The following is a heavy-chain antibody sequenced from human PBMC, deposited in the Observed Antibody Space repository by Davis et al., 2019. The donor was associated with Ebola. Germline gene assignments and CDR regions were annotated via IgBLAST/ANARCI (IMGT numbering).Heavy chain of an antibody. D-gene: IGHD4-23*01. J-gene: IGHJ6*04. CDR2: IYYSGST. CDR3: ARGGGGAALFYYYYGMDV. CDR1: GGSISSSSYY. V-gene: IGHV4-39*01. Sequence: MPSETLSLTCTVSGGSISSSSYYWGWIRQPPGKGLEWIGSIYYSGSTYYNPSLKSRVTISVDTSKNQFSLKLSSVTAADTAVYYCARGGGGAALFYYYYGMDVWGKGTTVTVSS.